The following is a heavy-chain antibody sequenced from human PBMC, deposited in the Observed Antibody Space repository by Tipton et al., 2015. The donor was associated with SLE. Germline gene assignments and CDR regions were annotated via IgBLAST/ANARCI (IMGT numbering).Heavy chain of an antibody. V-gene: IGHV4-31*03. D-gene: IGHD3-10*01. CDR3: ARGGGIRFRELSDFAY. CDR1: GGSISSGGYY. Sequence: TLSLTCTVSGGSISSGGYYWSWIRQHPGKGLEWVGYIYYSGSTYYNPSLKRRVTILVDPSKNQFSLKRSSVTAAVTAVYYCARGGGIRFRELSDFAYWGQGTLVTVSS. J-gene: IGHJ4*02. CDR2: IYYSGST.